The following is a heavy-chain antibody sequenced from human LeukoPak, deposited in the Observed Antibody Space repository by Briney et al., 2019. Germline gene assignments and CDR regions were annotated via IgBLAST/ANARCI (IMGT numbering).Heavy chain of an antibody. D-gene: IGHD3-3*01. CDR2: ISAYNGNT. J-gene: IGHJ5*02. CDR3: AREAFTIFGLVRTQTTKGPHRFDP. CDR1: GYTFTNYG. V-gene: IGHV1-18*01. Sequence: ASVKVSCKASGYTFTNYGLSWVRQAPGQGLEWMGWISAYNGNTDYALKLQGRVTMTRDMSTSTVYMELSSLRSEDTAVYYCAREAFTIFGLVRTQTTKGPHRFDPWGQGTLVTVSS.